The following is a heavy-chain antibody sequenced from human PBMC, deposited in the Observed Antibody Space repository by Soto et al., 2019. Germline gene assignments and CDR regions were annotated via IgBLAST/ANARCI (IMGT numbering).Heavy chain of an antibody. V-gene: IGHV1-18*01. D-gene: IGHD3-9*01. CDR2: ISAYNGNT. CDR3: ARDGPLDDWAYGMDV. CDR1: GYTFTSYG. J-gene: IGHJ6*02. Sequence: VASVKVSCKASGYTFTSYGISCVRQAPGQGLEWMGWISAYNGNTNYAQKLQGRVTMTTDTSTSTAYMELRSLRSDDAAVYYCARDGPLDDWAYGMDVWGQGTTVTVSS.